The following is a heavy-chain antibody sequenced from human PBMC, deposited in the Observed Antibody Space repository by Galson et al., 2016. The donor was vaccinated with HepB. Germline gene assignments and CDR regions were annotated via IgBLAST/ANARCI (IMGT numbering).Heavy chain of an antibody. J-gene: IGHJ4*02. CDR2: TYYRSKWYN. V-gene: IGHV6-1*01. Sequence: CAISGDSVSSNSVAWNWIRQSPSRGLEWLGRTYYRSKWYNAYAVPVKSRITSDPDTSKNQFSLKLNSLTSADTAVYYCSREWSTFEFWGQGILVTVSS. CDR3: SREWSTFEF. CDR1: GDSVSSNSVA. D-gene: IGHD2-15*01.